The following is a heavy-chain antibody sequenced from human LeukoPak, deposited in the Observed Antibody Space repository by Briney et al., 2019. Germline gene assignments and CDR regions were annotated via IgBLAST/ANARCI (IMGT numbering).Heavy chain of an antibody. V-gene: IGHV4-59*01. CDR2: IYYSGST. CDR1: GGSISSYY. CDR3: AKGEQWLIEGRRWEYFQY. Sequence: SETLSLTCTVSGGSISSYYWSWIRQPPGKGLEWIGYIYYSGSTNYNPSLKSRVTISVDTSKNQFSLKLSSVTAADTAVYYCAKGEQWLIEGRRWEYFQYWGQGTLVTVSS. D-gene: IGHD6-19*01. J-gene: IGHJ1*01.